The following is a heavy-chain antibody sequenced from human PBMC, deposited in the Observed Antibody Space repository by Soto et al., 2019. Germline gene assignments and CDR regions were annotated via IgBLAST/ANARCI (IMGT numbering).Heavy chain of an antibody. CDR3: ARDGGSAYGMDV. J-gene: IGHJ6*02. Sequence: QVHLVQSGAEVAKPGASVKVSCKPSGYTFTGYYIHWVRQAPGQGLEWMGWINPSSGDSKYAQRFQGRVTMTRDTSISTAYLDLRNLRSDDTAVYYSARDGGSAYGMDVWGQGTAVTVSS. D-gene: IGHD1-26*01. CDR1: GYTFTGYY. CDR2: INPSSGDS. V-gene: IGHV1-2*02.